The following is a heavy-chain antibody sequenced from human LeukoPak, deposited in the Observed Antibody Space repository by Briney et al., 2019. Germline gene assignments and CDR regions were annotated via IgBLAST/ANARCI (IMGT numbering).Heavy chain of an antibody. CDR1: GFTFSSYS. CDR3: ARNQPGGRLWPLDY. Sequence: GGSLRLSCAASGFTFSSYSMNWVRQAPGKGLEWVSYISSSSSTIYYADSVKGRFTISRDNAKNSLYLQMNSLRAEDTAVYYCARNQPGGRLWPLDYWGQGTLVTVSS. D-gene: IGHD3-16*01. CDR2: ISSSSSTI. V-gene: IGHV3-48*04. J-gene: IGHJ4*02.